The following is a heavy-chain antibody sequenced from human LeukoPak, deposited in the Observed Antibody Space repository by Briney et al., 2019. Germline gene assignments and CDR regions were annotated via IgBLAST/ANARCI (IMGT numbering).Heavy chain of an antibody. CDR3: ARDAPTYDFWGGYFVWFDP. CDR2: IYYSGST. D-gene: IGHD3-3*01. Sequence: SETLSLTCTVSGGSISSSSYYWGWIRQPPGKGLEWIGSIYYSGSTYYNPSLKSRVTISVDTSKNQFSLKLSSVTAADTAVYYSARDAPTYDFWGGYFVWFDPWGQGTLVTVSS. CDR1: GGSISSSSYY. V-gene: IGHV4-39*07. J-gene: IGHJ5*02.